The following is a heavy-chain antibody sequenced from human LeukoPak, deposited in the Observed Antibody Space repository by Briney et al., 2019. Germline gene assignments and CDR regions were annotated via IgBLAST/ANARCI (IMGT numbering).Heavy chain of an antibody. CDR1: GGSVSSGGYY. CDR2: IYYNGKT. J-gene: IGHJ4*02. Sequence: PSETLSLTCTVSGGSVSSGGYYWNWIRQHPGKGLEWIGYIYYNGKTYHNPSLKSRVTMSVDTSKNQFSLKLSSVTAADTAVYYCASLDCSGGSCYPGYIDYWGQGTLVTVSS. D-gene: IGHD2-15*01. CDR3: ASLDCSGGSCYPGYIDY. V-gene: IGHV4-31*03.